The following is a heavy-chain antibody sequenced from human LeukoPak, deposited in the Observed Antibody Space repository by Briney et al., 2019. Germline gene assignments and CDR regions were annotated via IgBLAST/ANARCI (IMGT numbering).Heavy chain of an antibody. CDR2: IYTSGST. D-gene: IGHD3-22*01. J-gene: IGHJ6*03. Sequence: SQTLSLTCTVSGGSISSGSYYWSWIRQPAGKGLEWIGRIYTSGSTNYNPSLKSRVTISVDTSKNQFSLKLRSVTAADTAVYYCARARYYDSSGYYTQRRNYYYYYMAVWGKGTTVTISS. CDR1: GGSISSGSYY. CDR3: ARARYYDSSGYYTQRRNYYYYYMAV. V-gene: IGHV4-61*02.